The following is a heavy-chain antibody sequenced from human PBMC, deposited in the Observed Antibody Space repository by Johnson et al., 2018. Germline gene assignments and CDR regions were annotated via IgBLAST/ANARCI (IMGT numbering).Heavy chain of an antibody. Sequence: VQLVQSGGVVVQPGGSLRLSYAASGLTFDDYTMDWVRQVPGKGLEGVCFIRSKVSGGTPNYAVSVKGRFSISRDDSKDMLYLDMNSLKSEDTAIYYCTTPTSSAYYYNAYDIWGQGTMVTVSS. CDR3: TTPTSSAYYYNAYDI. CDR1: GLTFDDYT. D-gene: IGHD3-22*01. J-gene: IGHJ3*02. V-gene: IGHV3-49*04. CDR2: IRSKVSGGTP.